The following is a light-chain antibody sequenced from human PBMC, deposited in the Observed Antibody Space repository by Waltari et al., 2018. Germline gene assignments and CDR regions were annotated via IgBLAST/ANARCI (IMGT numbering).Light chain of an antibody. CDR1: QSVSIF. CDR2: KAS. V-gene: IGKV1-5*03. J-gene: IGKJ4*01. Sequence: IQMTQSPSTLSASVGDRVTITCRARQSVSIFFSWYQQKPGRAPKLLLSKASTLQSGVPSRFSGSGSGTEITLTISNLQPDYFATYYCQQYNTYPVTFGGGTKVEIK. CDR3: QQYNTYPVT.